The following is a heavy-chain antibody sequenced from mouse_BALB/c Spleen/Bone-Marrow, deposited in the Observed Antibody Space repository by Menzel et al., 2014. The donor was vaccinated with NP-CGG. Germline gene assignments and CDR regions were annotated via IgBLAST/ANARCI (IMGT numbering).Heavy chain of an antibody. CDR1: GYAFTNYW. J-gene: IGHJ2*01. V-gene: IGHV1-63*01. CDR3: ARRRSLDY. CDR2: IYPGSGNT. Sequence: QVQLQQSGAELVRPGTSVKVSCKASGYAFTNYWLGWVKQRPGHGLEWIGDIYPGSGNTYYNEKFKGKFTLTADKSSSTAYTQLSSLTSEDSAVYFCARRRSLDYWGQGTTLTVSS.